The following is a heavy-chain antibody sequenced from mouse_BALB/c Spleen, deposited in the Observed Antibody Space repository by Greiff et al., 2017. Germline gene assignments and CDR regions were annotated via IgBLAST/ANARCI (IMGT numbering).Heavy chain of an antibody. CDR3: TRDDGYYGYAMDY. V-gene: IGHV6-6*02. J-gene: IGHJ4*01. CDR1: GFTFSNYW. Sequence: EVQRVESGGGLVQPGGSMKLSCVASGFTFSNYWMNWVRQSPEKGLEWVAEIRLKSNNYATHYAESVKGRFTISRDDSKSSVYLQMNNLRAEDTGIYYCTRDDGYYGYAMDYWGQGTSVTVSS. CDR2: IRLKSNNYAT. D-gene: IGHD2-3*01.